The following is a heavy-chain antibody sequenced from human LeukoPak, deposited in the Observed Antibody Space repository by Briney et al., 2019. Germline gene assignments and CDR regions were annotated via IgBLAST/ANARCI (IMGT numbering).Heavy chain of an antibody. CDR3: ARRDSYSSGYYYFDY. J-gene: IGHJ4*02. CDR2: INYRGNT. CDR1: GGSFSGYY. D-gene: IGHD3-22*01. Sequence: SETLSLTCAVYGGSFSGYYWSWIRQPPGKGLEWIGIINYRGNTYYNPSLKSRVTISVDTSKNQFSLRLSSVTAADTAVYYCARRDSYSSGYYYFDYWGQGTLVTVSS. V-gene: IGHV4-34*01.